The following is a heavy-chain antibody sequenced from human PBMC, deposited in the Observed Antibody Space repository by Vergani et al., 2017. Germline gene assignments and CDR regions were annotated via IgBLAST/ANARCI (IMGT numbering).Heavy chain of an antibody. CDR1: GYTFSNYY. CDR2: INPSGGHT. D-gene: IGHD3-9*01. J-gene: IGHJ4*02. Sequence: QVQVVQSGAEVKKSGASVKVSCKTSGYTFSNYYMHWVRQAPGQGLEWMGIINPSGGHTNYAQKFQGRVTMTRDTSTSTVYMELSSLRSEDTAIYYCARGNYGIWTGHRYWGEGALVTVSA. CDR3: ARGNYGIWTGHRY. V-gene: IGHV1-46*03.